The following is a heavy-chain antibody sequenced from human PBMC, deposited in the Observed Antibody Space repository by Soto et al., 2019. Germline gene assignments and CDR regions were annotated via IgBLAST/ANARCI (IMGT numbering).Heavy chain of an antibody. Sequence: GGSLRLSCVVSGFSVSGSSIFWVRQATGKGLEWVSLMHRGGSTDNADSVKGRFTTSRDKSKNTLYLHMNGLRVEDTAVYYCARVNPTLVDHFDCWGQGTLVTVSS. CDR1: GFSVSGSS. CDR3: ARVNPTLVDHFDC. CDR2: MHRGGST. V-gene: IGHV3-53*01. D-gene: IGHD3-10*01. J-gene: IGHJ4*02.